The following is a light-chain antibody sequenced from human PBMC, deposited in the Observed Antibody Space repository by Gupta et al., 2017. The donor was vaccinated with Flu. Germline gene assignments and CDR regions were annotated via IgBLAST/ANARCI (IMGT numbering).Light chain of an antibody. CDR1: QSLVYSDGNTY. V-gene: IGKV2-30*01. CDR3: MQGKHRGT. J-gene: IGKJ5*01. CDR2: TVS. Sequence: DVVMTQSPLSLPFTLGQPSPISCRSSQSLVYSDGNTYLNWFQQRPGQSPRRIIYTVSNRDSGVTDRFSGGGEGNDFTRKSSRAEDEDVGVYYSMQGKHRGTFGQGTRMEIK.